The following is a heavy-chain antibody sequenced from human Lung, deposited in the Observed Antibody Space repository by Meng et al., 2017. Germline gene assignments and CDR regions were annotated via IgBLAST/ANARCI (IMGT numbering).Heavy chain of an antibody. D-gene: IGHD4-17*01. CDR3: ARVGSVALTTVSPFDY. CDR2: INRGGST. J-gene: IGHJ4*02. CDR1: NGSLAGFH. Sequence: LQQWGEGLLPPSEPLSLACAVYNGSLAGFHWSWSRQTPGKGLEWIGEINRGGSTSYNPSLKSRVTMSVDTSKNHFFLKLNSVTAADTAMYHCARVGSVALTTVSPFDYWGPGMLVTVSS. V-gene: IGHV4-34*01.